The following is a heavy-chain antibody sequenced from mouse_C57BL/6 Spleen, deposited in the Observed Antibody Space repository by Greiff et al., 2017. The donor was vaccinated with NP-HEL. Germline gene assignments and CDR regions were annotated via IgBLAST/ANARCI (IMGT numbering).Heavy chain of an antibody. V-gene: IGHV1-64*01. Sequence: QVQLQQPGAELVKPGASVKLSCKASGYTFTSYWMHWVKQRPGQGLEWIGMIHPNSGSTNYNAKFKSKATLTVDKSSSTAYMQLSSLTSEDSAVYYCARSQYYGSTPYAMDYWGQGTSVTVSS. CDR1: GYTFTSYW. CDR2: IHPNSGST. CDR3: ARSQYYGSTPYAMDY. D-gene: IGHD1-1*01. J-gene: IGHJ4*01.